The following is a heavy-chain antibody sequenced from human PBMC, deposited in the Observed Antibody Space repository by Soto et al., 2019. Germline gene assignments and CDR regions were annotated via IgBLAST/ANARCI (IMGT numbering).Heavy chain of an antibody. Sequence: SETLSLTCTVSGGSISRYYWSWIRQPPGKGLEWIGYIHYSGSSIYNPSLKSRVTIAVDTSKNQFSLKLSSVTAADTAVYYCARVGGSGRYNFDNWGQGTLVTVSS. CDR1: GGSISRYY. V-gene: IGHV4-59*01. CDR3: ARVGGSGRYNFDN. D-gene: IGHD6-19*01. CDR2: IHYSGSS. J-gene: IGHJ4*02.